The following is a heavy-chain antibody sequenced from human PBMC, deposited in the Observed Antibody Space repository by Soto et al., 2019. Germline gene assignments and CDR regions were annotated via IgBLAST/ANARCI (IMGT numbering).Heavy chain of an antibody. Sequence: PGGSLRLSCAASGFTFSSYEMNWVRQAPGKGLEWVSYISSSGSTIYYADSVKGRFTISRDNAKNSLYLQMNSLRAEDTAVYYCARWRVTMIVEENGAFDIWGQGTMVTVSS. CDR3: ARWRVTMIVEENGAFDI. CDR2: ISSSGSTI. D-gene: IGHD3-22*01. CDR1: GFTFSSYE. J-gene: IGHJ3*02. V-gene: IGHV3-48*03.